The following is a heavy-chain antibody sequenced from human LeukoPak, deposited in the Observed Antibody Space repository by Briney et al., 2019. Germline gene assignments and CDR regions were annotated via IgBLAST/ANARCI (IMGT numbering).Heavy chain of an antibody. Sequence: SETLSLTCTVSGGSISSGGYYWSWIRQHPGKGLEWIGYIYYSGSTYYNPSLKSRVTISVDTSKNQFSLKLSSVTAADTAVYYCARTKACYDYVWGSYRYGSPFDYWGQGTLVTVSS. J-gene: IGHJ4*01. CDR1: GGSISSGGYY. V-gene: IGHV4-31*03. CDR3: ARTKACYDYVWGSYRYGSPFDY. D-gene: IGHD3-16*02. CDR2: IYYSGST.